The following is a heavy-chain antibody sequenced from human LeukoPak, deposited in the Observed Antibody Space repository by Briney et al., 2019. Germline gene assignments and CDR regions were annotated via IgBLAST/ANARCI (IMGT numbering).Heavy chain of an antibody. V-gene: IGHV4-4*07. CDR3: ASSVDTAMVGVY. CDR2: IYTSGST. J-gene: IGHJ4*02. D-gene: IGHD5-18*01. Sequence: SETLSLTCSVSGGSLSSYYWNWIRQPAGKGLEWIGHIYTSGSTNYNPALKSRVSMSLDTSKNQFSLKLSSVTAADTAVYYCASSVDTAMVGVYWGQGTLVTVSS. CDR1: GGSLSSYY.